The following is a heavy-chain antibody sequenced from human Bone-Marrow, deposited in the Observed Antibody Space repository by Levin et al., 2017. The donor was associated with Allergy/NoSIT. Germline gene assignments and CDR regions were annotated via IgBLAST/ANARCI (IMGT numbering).Heavy chain of an antibody. CDR1: GFTFSSYW. CDR2: IRQDESDK. CDR3: ARDYSSNWYTGPRFAMDV. D-gene: IGHD6-13*01. V-gene: IGHV3-7*01. Sequence: PGGSLRLSCAASGFTFSSYWMSWVRQAPGKGLEWVANIRQDESDKYYVDSVKGRFTISRDNAKNSLYLQMNSLRAEDTAVYYCARDYSSNWYTGPRFAMDVWGQGTTVTVSS. J-gene: IGHJ6*02.